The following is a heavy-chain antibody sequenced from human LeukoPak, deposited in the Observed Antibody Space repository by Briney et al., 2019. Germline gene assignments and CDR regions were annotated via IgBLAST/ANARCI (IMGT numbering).Heavy chain of an antibody. CDR1: GGSISSGDYY. V-gene: IGHV4-30-4*01. Sequence: SETLSLTCTVSGGSISSGDYYWSWIRQPPGEGLEWIGCIYYSGSTYYNPSLKSRVTISVDTSKNQFSLKLSSVTAADTAVYYCARADCSGGSCPFDYWGQGTLVTVSS. CDR2: IYYSGST. J-gene: IGHJ4*02. CDR3: ARADCSGGSCPFDY. D-gene: IGHD2-15*01.